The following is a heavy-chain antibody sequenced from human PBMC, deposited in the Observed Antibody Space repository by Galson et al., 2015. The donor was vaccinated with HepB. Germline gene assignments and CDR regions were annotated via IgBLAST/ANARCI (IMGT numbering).Heavy chain of an antibody. D-gene: IGHD3-22*01. Sequence: SLRLSCAASGFTFSSYAMHWVRQAPGKGLEWVAVISYDGSNKYYADSVKGRFTISRDNSKNTLYLQMNSLRAEDTAVYYCAREKTTSYYYDSSGYLDWGQGTLVTVSS. CDR2: ISYDGSNK. J-gene: IGHJ4*02. V-gene: IGHV3-30*04. CDR3: AREKTTSYYYDSSGYLD. CDR1: GFTFSSYA.